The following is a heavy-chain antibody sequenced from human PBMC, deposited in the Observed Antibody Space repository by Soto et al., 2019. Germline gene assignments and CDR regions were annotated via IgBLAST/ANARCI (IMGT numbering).Heavy chain of an antibody. CDR1: RGTFSSYA. CDR3: AREITIFGVVIIPLGGMDV. V-gene: IGHV1-69*13. D-gene: IGHD3-3*01. CDR2: IIPIFGTA. J-gene: IGHJ6*02. Sequence: GASVKVSCKASRGTFSSYAISWVRQAPGQGLEWMGGIIPIFGTANYAQKFQGRVTITADEPTSTAYMELSSLRSEDTAVYYCAREITIFGVVIIPLGGMDVWGQGTTVTVSS.